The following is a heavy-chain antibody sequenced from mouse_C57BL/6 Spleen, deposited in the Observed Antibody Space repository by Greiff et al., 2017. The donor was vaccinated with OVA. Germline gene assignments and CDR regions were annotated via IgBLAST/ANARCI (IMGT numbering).Heavy chain of an antibody. J-gene: IGHJ2*01. V-gene: IGHV1-69*01. D-gene: IGHD1-1*01. CDR2: IDPSDSYT. Sequence: QVQLQQPGAELVMPGASVKLSCKASGYTFTSYWMHWVKQRPGQGLEWIGEIDPSDSYTNYNQKFKGKSTLTVDKSSSTAYMQLSSLTSEDSAVYYCARSTDYYGSSYFDYWGKGTTLTVSS. CDR3: ARSTDYYGSSYFDY. CDR1: GYTFTSYW.